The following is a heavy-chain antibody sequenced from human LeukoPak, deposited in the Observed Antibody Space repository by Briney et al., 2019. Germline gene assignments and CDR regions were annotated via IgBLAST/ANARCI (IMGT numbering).Heavy chain of an antibody. D-gene: IGHD4-17*01. V-gene: IGHV1-69*04. Sequence: SVKVSCKASGGTFSSYAISWVRQAPGQGLEWMGRIIPILGIANYAQKFQGRVTITADKSTSAAYMELSSLRSEDTAVYYCARYGDYVGVFDYWGQGTLVTVSS. J-gene: IGHJ4*02. CDR2: IIPILGIA. CDR3: ARYGDYVGVFDY. CDR1: GGTFSSYA.